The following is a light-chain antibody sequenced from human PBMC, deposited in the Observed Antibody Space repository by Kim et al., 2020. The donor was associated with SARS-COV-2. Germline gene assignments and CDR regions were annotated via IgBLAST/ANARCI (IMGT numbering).Light chain of an antibody. CDR3: QQYGSPYT. V-gene: IGKV3-20*01. CDR1: QSISSSY. Sequence: IVLTQSPGTLSLSPGERATLSCRASQSISSSYLAWYQQRPGQAPRLLIYAASSRATGIPDRFSGSGSGTDFTLTISRLEPEDFAVYYCQQYGSPYTFGQGTKLEI. CDR2: AAS. J-gene: IGKJ2*01.